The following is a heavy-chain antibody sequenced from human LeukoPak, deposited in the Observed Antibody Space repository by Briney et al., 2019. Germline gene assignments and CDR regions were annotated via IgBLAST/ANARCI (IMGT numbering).Heavy chain of an antibody. V-gene: IGHV5-51*01. CDR2: IYPDDYDT. D-gene: IGHD3-10*01. CDR3: ARHRDPNYYNSGSSY. J-gene: IGHJ4*02. CDR1: GYSFTNYW. Sequence: WESLKISCKSSGYSFTNYWIAWVRQMPGKGLEWMGIIYPDDYDTRYNPSFQGQVNISADKSIRTVYLQWSSLKATDTAMYYCARHRDPNYYNSGSSYWGQGTLVTVSS.